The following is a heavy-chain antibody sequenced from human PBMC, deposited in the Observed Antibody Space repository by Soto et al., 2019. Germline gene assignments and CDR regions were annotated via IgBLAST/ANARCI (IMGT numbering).Heavy chain of an antibody. D-gene: IGHD4-17*01. J-gene: IGHJ4*02. V-gene: IGHV4-61*01. CDR1: GGSVSSGSYY. CDR3: ATVPSYYGDSLFDY. Sequence: SETLSLTCTVSGGSVSSGSYYWSWIRQPPGKGLEWIGYIYYSGSTSYNPSLKSRVTITRDMSTSTAYMELSSLRSEDTAVYYCATVPSYYGDSLFDYWGQGTLVTVSS. CDR2: IYYSGST.